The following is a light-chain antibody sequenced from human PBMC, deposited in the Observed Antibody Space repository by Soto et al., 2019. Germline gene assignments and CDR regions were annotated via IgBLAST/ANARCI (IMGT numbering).Light chain of an antibody. CDR2: GAS. V-gene: IGKV3-20*01. CDR1: QSVSSSY. Sequence: EIVFTQSPGTLSLSPGERATLSCRASQSVSSSYLAWYQQKPGQAPRLLIYGASSRATGIPDRFSGSGSGTDFTLTISRLEPEDFAVYYCQQYGSSPITLGQGTRLEIK. J-gene: IGKJ5*01. CDR3: QQYGSSPIT.